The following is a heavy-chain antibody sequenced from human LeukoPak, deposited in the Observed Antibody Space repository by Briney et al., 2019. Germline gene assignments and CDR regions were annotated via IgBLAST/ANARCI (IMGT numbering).Heavy chain of an antibody. CDR2: IKPDGSDK. J-gene: IGHJ5*02. Sequence: GGSLRLSCAASGFTFSNHWMSWVRQAPGKGLEWVASIKPDGSDKYYVDSVKGRFTISRDNAENSLSLQMNSLRAEDTAVYYCAITAWEDNWFDPWGQGTLVTVSS. CDR3: AITAWEDNWFDP. V-gene: IGHV3-7*01. D-gene: IGHD1-26*01. CDR1: GFTFSNHW.